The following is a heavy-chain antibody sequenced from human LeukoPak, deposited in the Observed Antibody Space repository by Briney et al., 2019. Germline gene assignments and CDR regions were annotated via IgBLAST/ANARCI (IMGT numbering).Heavy chain of an antibody. Sequence: GGSLRLSCAASGFTFSTYVMTWVRQAPGKRLEWVSGISGSGVITYYADSVKGWFTISRDNYKNTLYLKMNSLRDEDAAMYYCANDVTSGDNSVDAFDIWGQGTMVTVSS. CDR3: ANDVTSGDNSVDAFDI. CDR1: GFTFSTYV. V-gene: IGHV3-23*01. CDR2: ISGSGVIT. J-gene: IGHJ3*02. D-gene: IGHD1-20*01.